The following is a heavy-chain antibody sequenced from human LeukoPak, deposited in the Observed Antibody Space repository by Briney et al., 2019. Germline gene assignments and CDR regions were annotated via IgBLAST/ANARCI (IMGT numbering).Heavy chain of an antibody. CDR1: GYTFTSYF. D-gene: IGHD5-18*01. J-gene: IGHJ5*02. V-gene: IGHV1-46*01. CDR3: ARALPHRRLMDTAMEQHWFDP. Sequence: ASEKVSCKASGYTFTSYFMHWVRQAPGQGLEWMGLINPSGGSTRYAQKFQGRVTMTRDMSTSTVYMELSSLRSEDTAVYYCARALPHRRLMDTAMEQHWFDPWGQGTLVTVSS. CDR2: INPSGGST.